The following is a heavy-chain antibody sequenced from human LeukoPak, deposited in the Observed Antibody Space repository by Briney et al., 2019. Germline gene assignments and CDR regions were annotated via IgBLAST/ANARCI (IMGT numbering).Heavy chain of an antibody. CDR3: ARKAYYYGSGSYYNVYYFDY. CDR1: GGSISSGSYY. V-gene: IGHV4-61*02. D-gene: IGHD3-10*01. Sequence: SETLSLTCTVSGGSISSGSYYWSWIRQPAGKGLEWIGRIYTSGSTNYNPSRKSRVTISVDTSKNQFSLKLSSVTAADTAVYYCARKAYYYGSGSYYNVYYFDYWGQGTLVTVSS. CDR2: IYTSGST. J-gene: IGHJ4*02.